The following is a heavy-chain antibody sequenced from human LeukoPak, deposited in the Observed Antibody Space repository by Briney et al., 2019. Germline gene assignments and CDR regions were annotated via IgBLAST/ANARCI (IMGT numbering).Heavy chain of an antibody. CDR2: INPNSGGT. J-gene: IGHJ6*02. CDR1: GYTFTGYY. V-gene: IGHV1-2*02. Sequence: ASVKVSCKASGYTFTGYYMHWVRRAPGQGLEWMGWINPNSGGTNYAQKFQGRVTMTRDTSISTAYMELSRLRSDDTAVYYCAREWFGELSKDYYYYGMDVWGQGTTVTVSS. CDR3: AREWFGELSKDYYYYGMDV. D-gene: IGHD3-10*01.